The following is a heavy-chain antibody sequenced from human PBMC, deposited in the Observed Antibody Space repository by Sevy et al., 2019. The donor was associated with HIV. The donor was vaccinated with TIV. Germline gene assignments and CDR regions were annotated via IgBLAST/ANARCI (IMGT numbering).Heavy chain of an antibody. CDR3: ARERGKYGDSGFDY. D-gene: IGHD2-21*02. V-gene: IGHV1-18*01. J-gene: IGHJ4*02. CDR1: GYAFSNYG. CDR2: ISGFNGNK. Sequence: ASVKVSCKTSGYAFSNYGIVWVRQAPGQGLEWLGWISGFNGNKHYAEKFQDRVSMTIDTATDTFCMDLRSLTSDDTGVYYCARERGKYGDSGFDYWGQGTLVTVSS.